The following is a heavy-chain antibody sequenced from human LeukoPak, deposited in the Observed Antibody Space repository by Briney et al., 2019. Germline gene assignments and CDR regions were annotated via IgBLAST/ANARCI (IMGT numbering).Heavy chain of an antibody. J-gene: IGHJ4*02. D-gene: IGHD3-16*01. CDR1: GFTFDDYA. V-gene: IGHV3-9*01. Sequence: GGSLRLSCAASGFTFDDYAMHWVRQAPGKGLEWVSGISWNSGSIGYADSVKGRFTISRDNAKNSLYLQMNSLRAEDTALYYCAKDSLVGYVDYWGQGTLVTVSS. CDR2: ISWNSGSI. CDR3: AKDSLVGYVDY.